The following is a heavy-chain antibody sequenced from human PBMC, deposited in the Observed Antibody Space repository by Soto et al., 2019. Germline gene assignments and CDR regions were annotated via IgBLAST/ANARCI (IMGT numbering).Heavy chain of an antibody. Sequence: EVQLVESGGDLVQPGGFLRLSCATSGFTFSRYWMHWVRQVPGKGLVWVSRINSDGSSISYSDSVKGRFTISRDNAKNTLYLQMNSVRVEDSAVYYCARLPVDTVTSLDYWGQGTLVTVSS. J-gene: IGHJ4*02. CDR2: INSDGSSI. V-gene: IGHV3-74*01. D-gene: IGHD5-18*01. CDR3: ARLPVDTVTSLDY. CDR1: GFTFSRYW.